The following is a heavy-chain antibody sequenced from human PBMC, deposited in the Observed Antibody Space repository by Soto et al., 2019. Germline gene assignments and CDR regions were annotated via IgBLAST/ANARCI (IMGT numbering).Heavy chain of an antibody. CDR2: TYYKSKWYY. CDR3: ARGSWDEVSGHYYIDV. V-gene: IGHV6-1*01. D-gene: IGHD1-26*01. J-gene: IGHJ6*03. Sequence: QVQLQQSSPGLVKPSQALSLTCDISGDGVSSNSAGWNWIRQTPSRGLEWLGRTYYKSKWYYTYGACVKSRITVRPDTSKNQCSLQLTSVTPEDTGVYYCARGSWDEVSGHYYIDVWDKGTTVTVSS. CDR1: GDGVSSNSAG.